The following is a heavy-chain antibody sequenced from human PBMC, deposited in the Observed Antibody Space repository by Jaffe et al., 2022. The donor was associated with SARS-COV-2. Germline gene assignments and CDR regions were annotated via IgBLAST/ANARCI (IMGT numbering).Heavy chain of an antibody. J-gene: IGHJ6*02. CDR3: TTVPLSSYYDFWSGAQGMDV. V-gene: IGHV3-15*01. CDR2: IKSKTDGGTT. Sequence: EVQLVESGGGLVKPGGSLRLSCAASGFTFSNAWMSWVRQAPGKGLEWVGRIKSKTDGGTTDYAAPVKGRFTISRDDSKNTLYLQMNSLKTEDTAVYYCTTVPLSSYYDFWSGAQGMDVWGQGTTVTVSS. D-gene: IGHD3-3*01. CDR1: GFTFSNAW.